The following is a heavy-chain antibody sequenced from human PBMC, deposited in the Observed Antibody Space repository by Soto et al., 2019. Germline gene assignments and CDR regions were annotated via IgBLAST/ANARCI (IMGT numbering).Heavy chain of an antibody. CDR1: EFTFSSYG. V-gene: IGHV3-33*01. D-gene: IGHD4-17*01. Sequence: VWSLRLSCTASEFTFSSYGMHWVRQAPGKGLEWVAVIWYDGSNKYYADSVKGRFTISRDNSKNTLYLQMNSLRAEDTAVYYCARDLLKDGEKDYWGQGTLVTVSS. CDR2: IWYDGSNK. CDR3: ARDLLKDGEKDY. J-gene: IGHJ4*02.